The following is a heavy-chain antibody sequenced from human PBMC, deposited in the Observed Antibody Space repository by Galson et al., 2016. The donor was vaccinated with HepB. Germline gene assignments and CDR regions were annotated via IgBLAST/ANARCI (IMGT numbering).Heavy chain of an antibody. CDR3: AKDGYRGSYRDYYGMDV. CDR1: GFTFSTYG. J-gene: IGHJ6*02. D-gene: IGHD1-26*01. Sequence: SLRLSCAASGFTFSTYGLHWVRQAPGKGLEWVAVLSYDGSNKKYAHSVTGRFTISRDTSKNTLYLQMNSLTAEDTAVYFCAKDGYRGSYRDYYGMDVWGQGTTVTVSS. V-gene: IGHV3-30*18. CDR2: LSYDGSNK.